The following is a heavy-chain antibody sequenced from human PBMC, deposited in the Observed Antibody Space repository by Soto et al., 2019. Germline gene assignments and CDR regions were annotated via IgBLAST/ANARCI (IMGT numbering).Heavy chain of an antibody. V-gene: IGHV4-4*02. CDR2: IYHSGTT. CDR1: GGSVTSGNW. D-gene: IGHD2-15*01. Sequence: QVQFQESGPGLVKPSVTLSLTCVVSGGSVTSGNWSTWVRQTPGRGLEYIGEIYHSGTTNYNPSLRRRALISIDNSKKQFLLHLSFVPAADPAVYYCGRHREFTGPRFFYSEMDVWGRGTSVTVSA. CDR3: GRHREFTGPRFFYSEMDV. J-gene: IGHJ6*04.